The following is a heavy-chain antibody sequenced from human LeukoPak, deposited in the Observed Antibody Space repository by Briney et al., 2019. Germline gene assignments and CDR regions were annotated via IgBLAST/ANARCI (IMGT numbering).Heavy chain of an antibody. D-gene: IGHD3-10*01. CDR1: GFTFSSYG. V-gene: IGHV3-33*01. Sequence: PGRSLRLSCAASGFTFSSYGMHWVRQAPGKGLEWVAVIWYDGSNKYYADSVKGRFSISRDNSKNTLYLQMSSLRAEDTAVYYCARRSGDSGYRYFDLWGRGTLVTVSS. CDR2: IWYDGSNK. CDR3: ARRSGDSGYRYFDL. J-gene: IGHJ2*01.